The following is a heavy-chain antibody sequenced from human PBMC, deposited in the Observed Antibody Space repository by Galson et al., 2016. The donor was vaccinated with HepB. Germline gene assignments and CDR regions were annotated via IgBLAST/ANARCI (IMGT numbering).Heavy chain of an antibody. D-gene: IGHD2-21*01. CDR2: ISSSSSTI. Sequence: SLRLSCAASGFTFSSYSMNWVRQAPGKGLEWVSYISSSSSTIYYADSVKGRFTISRDNAKNSLYLQMNSLRDEDTAVYYCARDHRGWSILWRGTHWFDPWGQGTLVTVSS. V-gene: IGHV3-48*02. CDR3: ARDHRGWSILWRGTHWFDP. J-gene: IGHJ5*02. CDR1: GFTFSSYS.